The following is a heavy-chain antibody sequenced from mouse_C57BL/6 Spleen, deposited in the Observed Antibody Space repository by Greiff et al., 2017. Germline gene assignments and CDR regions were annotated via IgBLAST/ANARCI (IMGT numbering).Heavy chain of an antibody. CDR2: IYWDDDK. V-gene: IGHV8-12*01. J-gene: IGHJ1*03. CDR1: GFSLSTSGMG. Sequence: QVTLKECGPGILQSSQTLSLTCSFSGFSLSTSGMGVSWIRQPSGKGLEWLAHIYWDDDKRYNPSLKSRLTISKDTSRNQVFLKITSVDTADTATYYCARDGSSYWYFDVWGTGTTVTVSS. D-gene: IGHD1-1*01. CDR3: ARDGSSYWYFDV.